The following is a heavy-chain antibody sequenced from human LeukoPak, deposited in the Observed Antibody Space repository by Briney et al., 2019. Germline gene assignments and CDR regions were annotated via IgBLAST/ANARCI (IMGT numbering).Heavy chain of an antibody. D-gene: IGHD6-19*01. J-gene: IGHJ4*02. CDR3: ASTSGWYEPIDY. Sequence: PGGSLRLSCAASGFTFSSYGMHGVRQAPGKGLEWVAVIWYDGSNKYYADSVKGRFTISRDNSKNTLYLQMNSLRAEDTAVYYCASTSGWYEPIDYWGQGTLVTVSS. CDR2: IWYDGSNK. V-gene: IGHV3-33*01. CDR1: GFTFSSYG.